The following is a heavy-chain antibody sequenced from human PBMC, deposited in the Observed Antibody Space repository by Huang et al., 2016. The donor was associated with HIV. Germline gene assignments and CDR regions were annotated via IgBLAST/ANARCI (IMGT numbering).Heavy chain of an antibody. V-gene: IGHV1-18*01. CDR1: GYNFTNYA. CDR3: ARERYYYDRSGYYTPVEYFHH. CDR2: STGYNGNT. J-gene: IGHJ1*01. Sequence: QVQLVQSGAEVKKPGASVKVSCKASGYNFTNYALNWVRQAPGQSLEWMGGSTGYNGNTNYAQKVQGRVTMTKDTSTSTAYMELRSLISDDTAVYYCARERYYYDRSGYYTPVEYFHHWGQGTLVTVSS. D-gene: IGHD3-22*01.